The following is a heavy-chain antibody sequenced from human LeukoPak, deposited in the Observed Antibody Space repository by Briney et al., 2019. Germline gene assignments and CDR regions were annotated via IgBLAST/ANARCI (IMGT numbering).Heavy chain of an antibody. CDR3: AELGITMIGGV. CDR2: IQHDGRNK. D-gene: IGHD3-10*02. Sequence: PGGSLRLSCAASGFTFSVYGMYRVRQAPGKGLEWVAYIQHDGRNKYYADSVKGRFTISRDNAKNSLYLQMNSLRAEDTAVYYCAELGITMIGGVWGKGTTVTISS. V-gene: IGHV3-30*02. CDR1: GFTFSVYG. J-gene: IGHJ6*04.